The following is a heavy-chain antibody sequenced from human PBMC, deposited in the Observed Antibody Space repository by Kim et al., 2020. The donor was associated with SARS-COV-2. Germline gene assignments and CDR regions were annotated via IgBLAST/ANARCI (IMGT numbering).Heavy chain of an antibody. Sequence: GGSLRLSCAASGFTFSSYGMHWVRQAPGKGLEWVAVIWYDGSNKYYADSVKGRFTISRDNSKNTLYLQMNSLRAEDTAVYYCARDKGCSSTSCYFGLNYYYYYGMDVWGQGTTVTVSS. J-gene: IGHJ6*02. V-gene: IGHV3-33*01. CDR1: GFTFSSYG. CDR2: IWYDGSNK. CDR3: ARDKGCSSTSCYFGLNYYYYYGMDV. D-gene: IGHD2-2*01.